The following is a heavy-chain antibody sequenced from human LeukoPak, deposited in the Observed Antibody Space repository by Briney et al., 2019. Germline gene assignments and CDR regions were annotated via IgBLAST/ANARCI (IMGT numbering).Heavy chain of an antibody. CDR2: VNPSGGST. J-gene: IGHJ4*02. V-gene: IGHV1-46*01. D-gene: IGHD6-19*01. CDR3: ARETSNGWYS. CDR1: GYTFTTFY. Sequence: ASVKVSCKASGYTFTTFYMDWVRQAPRQGLEWMGKVNPSGGSTTYAQKFQGRVTMTRDTSTSTVYMELSSLRSEDTAVYYCARETSNGWYSWGQGTLVTVSS.